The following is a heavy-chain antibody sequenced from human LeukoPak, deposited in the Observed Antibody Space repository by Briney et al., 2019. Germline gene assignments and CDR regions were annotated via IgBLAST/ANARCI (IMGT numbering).Heavy chain of an antibody. J-gene: IGHJ4*02. CDR1: GFTFDDYA. V-gene: IGHV3-9*01. CDR3: VKDRSSSWYSFDY. CDR2: VDWNSGSV. Sequence: GQSLRLSCTASGFTFDDYAMHWVRQAPGKGLEWVSGVDWNSGSVDYADSVKGRFTISRDNAKNSLYLQMNSLRPEDTALYYCVKDRSSSWYSFDYWGQGILVTVSS. D-gene: IGHD6-13*01.